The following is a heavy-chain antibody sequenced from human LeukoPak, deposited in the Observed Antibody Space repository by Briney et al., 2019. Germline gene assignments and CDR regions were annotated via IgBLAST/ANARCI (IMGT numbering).Heavy chain of an antibody. CDR3: TRGAPVGSSREFDY. D-gene: IGHD5-24*01. CDR1: GDSVSSNNAA. CDR2: TYYRSKWYN. Sequence: PSQTLSLTCDISGDSVSSNNAAWNWIRQSPLRGLEWLGRTYYRSKWYNDYAVSVKSRITINPDTSKNQFSLQLNSVTPEDTAVYYCTRGAPVGSSREFDYWGQGTLVTVSS. V-gene: IGHV6-1*01. J-gene: IGHJ4*02.